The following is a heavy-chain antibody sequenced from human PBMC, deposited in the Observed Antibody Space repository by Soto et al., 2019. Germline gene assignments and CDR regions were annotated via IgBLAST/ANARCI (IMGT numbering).Heavy chain of an antibody. CDR2: ITHSGFT. CDR3: ARGHGRFAH. Sequence: QLQLHQSGAGLLKPSETLSLTCDVSGGSFTGYYWSWIRQPPGKGLEWIGEITHSGFTKYNPSLTGRVTISLDTSKSQFSLKLKSLTAAVTAFYFCARGHGRFAHWGQGTLVTVSS. V-gene: IGHV4-34*01. J-gene: IGHJ4*02. CDR1: GGSFTGYY.